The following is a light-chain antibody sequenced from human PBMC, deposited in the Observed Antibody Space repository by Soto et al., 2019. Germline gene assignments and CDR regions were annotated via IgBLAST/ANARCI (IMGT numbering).Light chain of an antibody. CDR2: DVS. CDR3: CSYAGSYTLYV. Sequence: QSVLTXPRSVSGSPGQSVTISCTGTSSDVGGYNYVSWYQQHPGKAPKLMIYDVSKRPSGVPDRFSGSKSGNTASLTISGLQAEDEADYYCCSYAGSYTLYVFGTGTKVTVL. J-gene: IGLJ1*01. CDR1: SSDVGGYNY. V-gene: IGLV2-11*01.